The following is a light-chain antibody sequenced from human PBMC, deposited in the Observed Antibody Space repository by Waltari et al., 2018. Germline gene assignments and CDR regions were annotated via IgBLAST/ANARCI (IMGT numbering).Light chain of an antibody. J-gene: IGLJ2*01. CDR2: DKN. V-gene: IGLV3-19*01. CDR1: SLRSYY. CDR3: HSRDASGVAGS. Sequence: SSELTQDPAVSVAMGQTVRITCQGDSLRSYYASWYQQRPGQALILVKYDKNNRPSGVPDRFSGSSSHNTGSLTITGAQAEDEASYYCHSRDASGVAGSFGGGTKLTVL.